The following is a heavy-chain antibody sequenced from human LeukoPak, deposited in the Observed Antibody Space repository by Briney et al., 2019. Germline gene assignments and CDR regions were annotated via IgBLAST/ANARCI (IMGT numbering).Heavy chain of an antibody. Sequence: SETLSLTCTVSGGPISSYYWSWIRQPAGKGLEWIGRIYSSGDTNYNPSLKSRVTMSIDTSKKQFSLNLSSVTAADTAVYYCAAYQQQLAFDYWGQGTLVTVSS. D-gene: IGHD6-13*01. CDR1: GGPISSYY. CDR3: AAYQQQLAFDY. CDR2: IYSSGDT. V-gene: IGHV4-4*07. J-gene: IGHJ4*02.